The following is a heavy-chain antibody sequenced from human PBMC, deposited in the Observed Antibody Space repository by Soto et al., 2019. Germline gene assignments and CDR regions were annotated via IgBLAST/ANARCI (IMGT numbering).Heavy chain of an antibody. CDR2: ISYDGSNK. CDR3: ASIAAAEGQDFDY. V-gene: IGHV3-30-3*01. CDR1: GFTFSSYA. D-gene: IGHD6-13*01. J-gene: IGHJ4*02. Sequence: GGSLRLSCAASGFTFSSYAMHWVRQAPGKGLEWVAVISYDGSNKYYADSVKGRFTISRDNSKNTLYLQMNSLRAEDTAVYYCASIAAAEGQDFDYWGQGTLVTAPQ.